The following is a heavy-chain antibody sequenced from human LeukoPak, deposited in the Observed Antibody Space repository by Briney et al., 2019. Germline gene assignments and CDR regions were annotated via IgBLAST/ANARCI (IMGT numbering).Heavy chain of an antibody. J-gene: IGHJ4*02. V-gene: IGHV4-59*08. CDR3: ARHYGP. Sequence: PSETLSLTCTVSGGSISSYYWSWIRQPPGKGLEWIGYIYDSGGTNYNPSLKSRVTISVDTSKNQFSLKLNSVTATDTAVYYCARHYGPWGQGTLVTVSS. CDR1: GGSISSYY. CDR2: IYDSGGT. D-gene: IGHD3-10*01.